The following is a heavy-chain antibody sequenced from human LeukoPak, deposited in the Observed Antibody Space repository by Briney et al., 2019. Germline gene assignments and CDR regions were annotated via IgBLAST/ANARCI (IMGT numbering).Heavy chain of an antibody. J-gene: IGHJ4*02. CDR2: VYYGGST. CDR3: ARHDRYYYDGSGHITLSFFDY. Sequence: PWETLSLTCSVSGGSISTSNYLWAWIRQPPGKGLEWIGSVYYGGSTQYNPALQSRVTISIDTSKNQFSLRLNSVTAADTAVYYCARHDRYYYDGSGHITLSFFDYWGQGTLVTVSS. CDR1: GGSISTSNYL. D-gene: IGHD3-22*01. V-gene: IGHV4-39*01.